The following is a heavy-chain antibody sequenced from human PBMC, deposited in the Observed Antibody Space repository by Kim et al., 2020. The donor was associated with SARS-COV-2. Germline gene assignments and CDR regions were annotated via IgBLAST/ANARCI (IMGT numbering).Heavy chain of an antibody. D-gene: IGHD2-2*01. Sequence: GGSLRLSCAASGFSFNAYSMNWVRQTPGKGLEWISYIDSSSTTIHYADSVKGRFTISRDNAKNSLYLQMDSLRKEDTAIFYCARVSEDLVVVPGNWFFDLWGRGTQVTVSS. J-gene: IGHJ2*01. CDR2: IDSSSTTI. V-gene: IGHV3-48*02. CDR3: ARVSEDLVVVPGNWFFDL. CDR1: GFSFNAYS.